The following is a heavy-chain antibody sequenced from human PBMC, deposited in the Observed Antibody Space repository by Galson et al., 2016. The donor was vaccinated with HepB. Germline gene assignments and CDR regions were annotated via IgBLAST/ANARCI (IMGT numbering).Heavy chain of an antibody. D-gene: IGHD3-3*02. CDR2: IGIADET. J-gene: IGHJ6*02. Sequence: SLRLSCAASGFTFSRYDMHWVRQAPGKGLEWVSAIGIADETYYAGSVKGRFTIPRDNAKNSLYLQMHSMRAEDTAVYYCARDHFSRANYYGMDVWGQGTTVTVS. CDR3: ARDHFSRANYYGMDV. CDR1: GFTFSRYD. V-gene: IGHV3-13*01.